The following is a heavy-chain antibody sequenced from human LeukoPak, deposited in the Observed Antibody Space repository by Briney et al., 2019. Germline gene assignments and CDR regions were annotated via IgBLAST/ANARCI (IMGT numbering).Heavy chain of an antibody. CDR3: ARVIEEVPAAKEGEADNWFTP. Sequence: PGGSLRLSCAASGFTFSSYWMGWVRQAPGKGLEWVSSISSSGLYIYFADSLKGRFTISRDNAKNSLYLQMNSLRAEDTAVYYWARVIEEVPAAKEGEADNWFTPWGQEPWSPSPQ. V-gene: IGHV3-21*01. D-gene: IGHD2-2*01. CDR1: GFTFSSYW. J-gene: IGHJ5*02. CDR2: ISSSGLYI.